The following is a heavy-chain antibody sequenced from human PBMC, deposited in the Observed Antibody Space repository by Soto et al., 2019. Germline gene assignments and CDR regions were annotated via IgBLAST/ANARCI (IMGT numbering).Heavy chain of an antibody. CDR1: GGSITSSSYY. CDR2: IYYSGST. Sequence: QLHLRESGPGLVKPSETLSLTCTVSGGSITSSSYYWGWIRQPPGKGLEWIGSIYYSGSTYYNPSPKSPATISADTSKNQFSLMLSSVTAADTAVYYCATQEVGGSYVYTFDPWGQGTLVTVSS. CDR3: ATQEVGGSYVYTFDP. V-gene: IGHV4-39*01. J-gene: IGHJ5*02. D-gene: IGHD1-26*01.